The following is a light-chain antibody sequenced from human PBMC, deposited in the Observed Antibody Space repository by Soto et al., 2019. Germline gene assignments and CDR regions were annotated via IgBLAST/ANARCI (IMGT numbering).Light chain of an antibody. CDR2: DAS. Sequence: EIVLTQSPGTLSLSPGEMAAPSCRASQSVGNYLAWYQQTPGQAPRLLIYDASNRAPGIPARFSGSGSGTDFTLTISSLEPEDFAVYYCQQHSNWPPITFGQGTRLEIK. V-gene: IGKV3-11*01. CDR3: QQHSNWPPIT. J-gene: IGKJ5*01. CDR1: QSVGNY.